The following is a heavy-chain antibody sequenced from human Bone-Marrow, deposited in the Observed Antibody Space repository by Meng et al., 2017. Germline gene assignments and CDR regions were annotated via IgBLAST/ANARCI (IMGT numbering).Heavy chain of an antibody. V-gene: IGHV3-53*01. CDR2: IYSGGST. CDR3: ARVSGQWLGHFDY. D-gene: IGHD6-19*01. Sequence: GESLKISCAASGFTVSSNYMSWVRQAPGKGLEWVSVIYSGGSTYYADSVKGRFTISRDNSKNTLYLQMNSLRAEDTAVYYCARVSGQWLGHFDYWGQGTLVTSPQ. J-gene: IGHJ4*02. CDR1: GFTVSSNY.